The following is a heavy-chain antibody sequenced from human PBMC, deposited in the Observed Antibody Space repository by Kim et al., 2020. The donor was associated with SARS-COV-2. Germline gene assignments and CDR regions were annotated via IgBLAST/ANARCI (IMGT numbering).Heavy chain of an antibody. J-gene: IGHJ4*02. Sequence: DGSSTSYADSVKGRFTISRDNAKNTLYLKMNSLRAEDTAVYYCASLRENYWGQGTLVTVSS. CDR3: ASLRENY. V-gene: IGHV3-74*01. CDR2: DGSST.